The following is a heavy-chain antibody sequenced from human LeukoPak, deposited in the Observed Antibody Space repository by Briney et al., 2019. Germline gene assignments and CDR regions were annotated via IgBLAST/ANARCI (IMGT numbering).Heavy chain of an antibody. CDR2: ISSSGGGT. CDR1: GFTFSSYA. J-gene: IGHJ5*02. CDR3: VKDYRYFYGSGSPS. V-gene: IGHV3-64D*09. Sequence: GGSLRLSCSASGFTFSSYAMHWVRQAPGKGLEFVSTISSSGGGTYYADSVKGRFTISRDNSKNTLYLQVSSLRAEDTALYYCVKDYRYFYGSGSPSWGQGTLVTVSS. D-gene: IGHD3-10*01.